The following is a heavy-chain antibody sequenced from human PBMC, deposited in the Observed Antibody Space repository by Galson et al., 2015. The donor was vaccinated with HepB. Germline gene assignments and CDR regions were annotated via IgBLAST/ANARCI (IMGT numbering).Heavy chain of an antibody. Sequence: SVKVSCKASGYTFTSYGISWVRQAPGQGLEWMGWISAYNGNTNYAQKLQGRVTMTTDTSTSTAYMELRSLRSDDTAVYYCASRELWGELRSPVPDYWGQGTLVTVSS. V-gene: IGHV1-18*04. D-gene: IGHD1-26*01. CDR1: GYTFTSYG. CDR2: ISAYNGNT. J-gene: IGHJ4*02. CDR3: ASRELWGELRSPVPDY.